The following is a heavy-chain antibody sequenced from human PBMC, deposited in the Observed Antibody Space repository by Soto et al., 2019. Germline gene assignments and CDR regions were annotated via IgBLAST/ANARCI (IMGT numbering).Heavy chain of an antibody. J-gene: IGHJ4*02. D-gene: IGHD6-13*01. Sequence: QITLKESGPTLMKPTQTLTLTCTFSGFSLSTSRVGVGWIRQPPGKALEWLALIYWDDDKRYSPSLKSRLTIXKXXSKNQVVLTMTNMDPVDTATYYCAHLAAAGPYFDYWGQGTLVTVSS. CDR3: AHLAAAGPYFDY. CDR2: IYWDDDK. V-gene: IGHV2-5*02. CDR1: GFSLSTSRVG.